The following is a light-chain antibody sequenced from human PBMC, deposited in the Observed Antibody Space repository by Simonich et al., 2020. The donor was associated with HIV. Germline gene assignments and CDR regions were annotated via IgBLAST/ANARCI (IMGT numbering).Light chain of an antibody. V-gene: IGKV3-15*01. CDR1: QSVSSN. Sequence: EIMMTQSPATLSVSPGERATLSCRASQSVSSNLAWYQKKPGQAPRLLIYGSSTRATGIPARFSGSGSGTEFTLTISSMQSEDFAVYYCQQYNNWPLFFGQGTKLEIK. J-gene: IGKJ2*01. CDR2: GSS. CDR3: QQYNNWPLF.